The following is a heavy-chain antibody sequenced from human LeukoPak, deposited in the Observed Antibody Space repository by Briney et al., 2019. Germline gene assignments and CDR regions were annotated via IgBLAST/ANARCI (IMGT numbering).Heavy chain of an antibody. D-gene: IGHD1-26*01. J-gene: IGHJ4*02. CDR3: TRVVLVGTTYSYFDY. CDR2: TRKKTNSYTT. Sequence: GGSLRLSCAASGFTFSDHYMDWVRQAPGKGLEWVGRTRKKTNSYTTEYAASVKGRFTISRDDSKNSLYLQMNSLKAEDTAVYYCTRVVLVGTTYSYFDYWAREPWSPSPQ. V-gene: IGHV3-72*01. CDR1: GFTFSDHY.